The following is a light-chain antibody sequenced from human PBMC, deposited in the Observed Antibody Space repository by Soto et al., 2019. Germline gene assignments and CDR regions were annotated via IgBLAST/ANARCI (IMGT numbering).Light chain of an antibody. V-gene: IGLV2-23*02. CDR2: EVA. J-gene: IGLJ2*01. Sequence: QSALSQPASVSGSPEQSVTISCTGTSSDVGTYNLVSWYQQHPGKAPKLIIYEVAERPSGVSNRFSGSKFGNTASLTISGLLPEDEADYYCCSYGGSSALTDVFGGGTKLTV. CDR3: CSYGGSSALTDV. CDR1: SSDVGTYNL.